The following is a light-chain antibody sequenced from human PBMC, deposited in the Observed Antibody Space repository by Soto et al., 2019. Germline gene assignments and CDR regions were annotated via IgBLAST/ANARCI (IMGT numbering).Light chain of an antibody. V-gene: IGLV2-11*01. J-gene: IGLJ1*01. CDR2: DVS. CDR1: SSDVGNYKY. CDR3: CSYAGRYTYV. Sequence: QSALTQPRSVSGSPGQSVTISCTGTSSDVGNYKYVSWYQQHPGKAPKLMIYDVSKRPSGVPDRFSGSKSGNTASLTISGLQAEDEADYYCCSYAGRYTYVFGTGTKLTVL.